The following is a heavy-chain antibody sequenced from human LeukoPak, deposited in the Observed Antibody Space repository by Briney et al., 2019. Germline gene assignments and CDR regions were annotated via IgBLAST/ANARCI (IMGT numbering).Heavy chain of an antibody. CDR2: IRYDGSNK. D-gene: IGHD6-13*01. J-gene: IGHJ6*03. CDR1: GFTFSSYG. CDR3: AKDRGAAALYYMDV. Sequence: GGSLRLSCAASGFTFSSYGMHWVRQAPGKGLEGVAFIRYDGSNKYYADSVKGRFTISRDNSKNTLYLQMNSLRAEDTAVYYCAKDRGAAALYYMDVWGKGTTVTISS. V-gene: IGHV3-30*02.